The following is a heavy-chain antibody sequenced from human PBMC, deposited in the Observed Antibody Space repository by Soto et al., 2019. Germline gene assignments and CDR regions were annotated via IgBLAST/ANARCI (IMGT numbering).Heavy chain of an antibody. CDR2: IRSKANSYAT. J-gene: IGHJ6*02. V-gene: IGHV3-73*02. Sequence: EVQLVESGGGLVQPGGSLKLSCAASGFTFSGSAMHWVRQASGKGLEWVGRIRSKANSYATAYAASVKGRFTISRDDSNNTAYLQMNSLKTEDTAVYYCTRLHISGYDWGYYYYGMDVWGQGTTVTVSS. CDR1: GFTFSGSA. CDR3: TRLHISGYDWGYYYYGMDV. D-gene: IGHD5-12*01.